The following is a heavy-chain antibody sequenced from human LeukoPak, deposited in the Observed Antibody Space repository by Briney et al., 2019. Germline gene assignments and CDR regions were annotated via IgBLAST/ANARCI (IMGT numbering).Heavy chain of an antibody. CDR1: GFTFSDHY. D-gene: IGHD5-18*01. Sequence: PGGSLRLSCAASGFTFSDHYMSWIRQAPGKGLEWVSYISSSGSTTYYADSVKGRFTISRDNSKNTLYLQINSLRAEDTAVYYCARGIQLRYYFDYWGQGTLVTVSS. CDR2: ISSSGSTT. J-gene: IGHJ4*02. V-gene: IGHV3-11*01. CDR3: ARGIQLRYYFDY.